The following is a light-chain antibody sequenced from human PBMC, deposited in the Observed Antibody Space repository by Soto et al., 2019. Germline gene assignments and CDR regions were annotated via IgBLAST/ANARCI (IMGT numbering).Light chain of an antibody. CDR1: QSVSSN. Sequence: EIVMTQSPGTLSVSPGERATLSCRASQSVSSNLAWYQQTPGQAPRLRIYGASTSATGIPARFSGSRSGTEFTLTISSLQSEDFAVYYCQQYNNWPRTVGQGTKVEIK. V-gene: IGKV3-15*01. J-gene: IGKJ1*01. CDR3: QQYNNWPRT. CDR2: GAS.